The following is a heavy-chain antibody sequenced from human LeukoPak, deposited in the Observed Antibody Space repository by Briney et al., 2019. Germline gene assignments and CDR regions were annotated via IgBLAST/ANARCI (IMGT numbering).Heavy chain of an antibody. J-gene: IGHJ4*02. Sequence: SETLSLTCTVSGGSISSTSSYWGWVRQPPGKGVEWIGSISYTGSTYNNLSLKSRVAISIDTSKNQFSLKLSSVTAADTAVYFCARRGYGASRRYFDSWGQGTLVTVSS. D-gene: IGHD2-15*01. CDR3: ARRGYGASRRYFDS. V-gene: IGHV4-39*01. CDR1: GGSISSTSSY. CDR2: ISYTGST.